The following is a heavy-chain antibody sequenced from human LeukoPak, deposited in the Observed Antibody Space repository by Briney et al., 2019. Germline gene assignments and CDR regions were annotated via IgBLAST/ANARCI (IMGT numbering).Heavy chain of an antibody. CDR2: ISGYGGDT. CDR3: ARPISPYNYFERSGYGYYFDF. D-gene: IGHD3-22*01. J-gene: IGHJ4*02. V-gene: IGHV1-18*01. Sequence: ASVKVSCKASGYTLTAYGVTWVRQAPGQGLEWMGWISGYGGDTKYAPKFQDRVTMTTDTSTNTAFLDLRSLTSEDTAVYYCARPISPYNYFERSGYGYYFDFWGQGTLITVSS. CDR1: GYTLTAYG.